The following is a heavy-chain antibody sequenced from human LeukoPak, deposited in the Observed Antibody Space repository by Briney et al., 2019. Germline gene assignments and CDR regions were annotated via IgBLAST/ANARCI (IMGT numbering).Heavy chain of an antibody. D-gene: IGHD3-10*01. CDR1: GGTFSSYA. V-gene: IGHV1-69*13. J-gene: IGHJ4*02. CDR2: IIPIFGTA. CDR3: ARVEGSNYYFDY. Sequence: SVKVSCKASGGTFSSYAISWVRQAPGQGLEWMGGIIPIFGTANHAQKFQGRVTITADESTSTAYMELSSLRSEDTAVYYCARVEGSNYYFDYWGQGTLVTVSS.